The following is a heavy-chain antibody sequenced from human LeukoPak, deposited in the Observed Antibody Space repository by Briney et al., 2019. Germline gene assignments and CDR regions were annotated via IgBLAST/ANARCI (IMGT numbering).Heavy chain of an antibody. Sequence: GGSLRLSCAASGFTFSSYSMKWVRQPPGKGLEWVSSISSSSSCIYYADSMKGRFTISRDNAKNSLYLQMNSLRAEDTAVYYCARDRIYYYDSSGYRYYFDYWGQGTLVTVSS. V-gene: IGHV3-21*01. J-gene: IGHJ4*02. D-gene: IGHD3-22*01. CDR3: ARDRIYYYDSSGYRYYFDY. CDR1: GFTFSSYS. CDR2: ISSSSSCI.